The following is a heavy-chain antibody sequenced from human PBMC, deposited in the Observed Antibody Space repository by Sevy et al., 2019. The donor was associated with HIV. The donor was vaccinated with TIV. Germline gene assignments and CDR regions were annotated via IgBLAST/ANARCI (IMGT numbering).Heavy chain of an antibody. Sequence: SETLSLTCTVSDGSINNYYWTWIRQPPGKGLEWIGYIYYSGRIKYNPSLKSRVTISVDTSKNQFSLKLSSVTAADTAVYYCARALQNYYYGMDVWGQGTTVTVSS. CDR1: DGSINNYY. CDR2: IYYSGRI. CDR3: ARALQNYYYGMDV. V-gene: IGHV4-59*01. J-gene: IGHJ6*02.